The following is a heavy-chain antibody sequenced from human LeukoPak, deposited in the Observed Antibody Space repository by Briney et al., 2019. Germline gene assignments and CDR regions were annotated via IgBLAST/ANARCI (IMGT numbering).Heavy chain of an antibody. CDR2: ISASGENT. V-gene: IGHV3-23*01. CDR1: GFTSIAYA. Sequence: GGSLRLSCVGSGFTSIAYALTWARQAPGKGLEWVSSISASGENTYYTDSVKGRFTISRDNSKNTLYLQMNSLRAEDTAVYYCARAPRRFRGIIITPLYYFDYWGQGTLVTVSS. J-gene: IGHJ4*02. D-gene: IGHD3-10*01. CDR3: ARAPRRFRGIIITPLYYFDY.